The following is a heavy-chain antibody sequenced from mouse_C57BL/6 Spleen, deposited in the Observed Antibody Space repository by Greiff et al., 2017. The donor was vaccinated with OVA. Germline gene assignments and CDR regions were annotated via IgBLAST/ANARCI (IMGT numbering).Heavy chain of an antibody. Sequence: QVQLQQPGAELVRPGTSVKLSCKASGYTFTSYWMHWVKQRPGQGLEWIGVIDPSDSYTNYNQKFKGKATLTVDTSSSTAYMQLSSLTSEDSAVYYCERGTIGAMDYWGQGTSVTVAS. CDR1: GYTFTSYW. D-gene: IGHD1-1*02. CDR3: ERGTIGAMDY. V-gene: IGHV1-59*01. CDR2: IDPSDSYT. J-gene: IGHJ4*01.